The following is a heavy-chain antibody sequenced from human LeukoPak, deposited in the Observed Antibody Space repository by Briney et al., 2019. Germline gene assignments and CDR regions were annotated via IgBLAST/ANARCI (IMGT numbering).Heavy chain of an antibody. D-gene: IGHD3-10*01. Sequence: GGSLRLSCAASGFTFSNAWKSWVRQAPGKGLEWVGRIKSKTDGGTTDYAAPVKGRFTISRDDSKNTLYLQMNSLKTEDTAVYYSTQDQYYYGSGSSNRYYYYGMDVWGQGTTVTVSS. CDR2: IKSKTDGGTT. CDR1: GFTFSNAW. V-gene: IGHV3-15*01. J-gene: IGHJ6*02. CDR3: TQDQYYYGSGSSNRYYYYGMDV.